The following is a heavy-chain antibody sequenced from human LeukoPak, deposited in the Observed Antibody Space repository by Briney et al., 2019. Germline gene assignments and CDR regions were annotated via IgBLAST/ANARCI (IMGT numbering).Heavy chain of an antibody. CDR1: GFTFEGYW. J-gene: IGHJ4*02. D-gene: IGHD2-21*02. Sequence: GGSLRLSCAASGFTFEGYWMNWVRQAPGKGLEWVANIKHDGSENDYVDSVRGRFTISSDNAKKSLYLQMHSLRPEDTAVYYSARYGGDSPLDLRYWGPGTLVTVSS. CDR2: IKHDGSEN. CDR3: ARYGGDSPLDLRY. V-gene: IGHV3-7*04.